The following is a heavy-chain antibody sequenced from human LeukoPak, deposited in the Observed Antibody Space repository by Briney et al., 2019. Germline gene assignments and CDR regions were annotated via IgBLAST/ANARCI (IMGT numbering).Heavy chain of an antibody. D-gene: IGHD6-19*01. CDR2: IWYNGKNK. CDR1: GFTFSNYA. Sequence: GGSLRLSCAVSGFTFSNYAMHWVRQAPGKGLEWVAMIWYNGKNKHYADSVKGRFTISRDNSKNTLDLQMNSLRADDTAVYYCVRDPSNSGWAFDYWGQGTLVTVSS. J-gene: IGHJ4*02. V-gene: IGHV3-33*08. CDR3: VRDPSNSGWAFDY.